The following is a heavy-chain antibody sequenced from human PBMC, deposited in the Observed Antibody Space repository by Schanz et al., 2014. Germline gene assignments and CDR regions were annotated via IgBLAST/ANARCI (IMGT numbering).Heavy chain of an antibody. V-gene: IGHV3-66*01. J-gene: IGHJ3*02. CDR2: IFTDGRT. D-gene: IGHD3-10*01. CDR1: GFAVDNYY. Sequence: EVQLVESGGGLVQPGGSLRLSCAASGFAVDNYYMSCVRQAPGRGLEWVSIIFTDGRTYYADSVKGRFTISRDNSKNTLYLQMSSLTTEDTAVYFCVKGRFGELSAFDIWGQGTMVTVSS. CDR3: VKGRFGELSAFDI.